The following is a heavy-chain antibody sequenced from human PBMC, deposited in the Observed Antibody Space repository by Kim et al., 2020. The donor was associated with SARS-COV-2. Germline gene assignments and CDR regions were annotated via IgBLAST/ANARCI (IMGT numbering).Heavy chain of an antibody. V-gene: IGHV1-18*01. CDR3: ARDGGYGDDTFDY. CDR1: GYTFTSYG. J-gene: IGHJ4*02. D-gene: IGHD4-17*01. CDR2: VGAYNCDT. Sequence: ASVKVSCKASGYTFTSYGISWVRQAPGQGLEWLGWVGAYNCDTNYAQNLQGRVTLTTDTSTSTAFLELRSLRSDDTAVYFCARDGGYGDDTFDYWGQGTLVTVSS.